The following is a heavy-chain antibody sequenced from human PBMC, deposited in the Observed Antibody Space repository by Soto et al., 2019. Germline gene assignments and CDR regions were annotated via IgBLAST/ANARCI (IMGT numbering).Heavy chain of an antibody. CDR1: GGSISSSNW. CDR2: IYHSGSN. J-gene: IGHJ4*02. Sequence: QVQLQESGPGLVKPSGTLSLTCAVSGGSISSSNWWSWVRQPPGKGLEWIGEIYHSGSNNYNPSLKRRVTMSVDKSRTQFSLKLSSVTGADTAVYYCARFLIEGDCSGGSCYYFGYWCQGTLVTVSS. CDR3: ARFLIEGDCSGGSCYYFGY. V-gene: IGHV4-4*02. D-gene: IGHD2-15*01.